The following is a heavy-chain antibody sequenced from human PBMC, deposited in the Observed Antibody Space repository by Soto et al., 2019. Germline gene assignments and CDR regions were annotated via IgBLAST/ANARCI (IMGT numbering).Heavy chain of an antibody. CDR3: ARPTNGTPYYYYGMDV. D-gene: IGHD1-1*01. Sequence: ASVKVSCKASGYTFTSYGISWVRQAPGQGLEWMGWISAYNGNTNYAQKLQGRVTMTTDTSTSTAYMELRSLRSDDTAAYYCARPTNGTPYYYYGMDVWGQGTTVTVSS. CDR1: GYTFTSYG. J-gene: IGHJ6*02. CDR2: ISAYNGNT. V-gene: IGHV1-18*01.